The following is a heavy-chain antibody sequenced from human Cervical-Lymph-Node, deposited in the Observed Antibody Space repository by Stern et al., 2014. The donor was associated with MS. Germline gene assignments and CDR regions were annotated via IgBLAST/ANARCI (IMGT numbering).Heavy chain of an antibody. Sequence: QVQLVQSGAEVKKPGSSVKVSCKASGGTFSSYAINWVRQAPGQGPEWMGGIIPIFGTANYAQKFQGRVTITADESTSTAYMELSSLRSEDTAFYYCARDSRHYDGSFYFDSWGQGTLVTVSS. CDR3: ARDSRHYDGSFYFDS. CDR1: GGTFSSYA. D-gene: IGHD3-16*01. V-gene: IGHV1-69*01. CDR2: IIPIFGTA. J-gene: IGHJ4*02.